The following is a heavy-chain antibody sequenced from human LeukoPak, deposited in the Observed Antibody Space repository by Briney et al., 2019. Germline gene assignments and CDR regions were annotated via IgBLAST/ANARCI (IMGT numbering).Heavy chain of an antibody. V-gene: IGHV4-61*02. D-gene: IGHD1-26*01. Sequence: SETLSLTCTVSGYSISSGYYWGWIRQPAGKGLEWIGRIYTSGSTNYNPSLKSRVTISVDTSKNQFSLKLSSVTAADTAVYYCARAQTRYSGSYYVDYWGQGTLVTVSS. J-gene: IGHJ4*02. CDR2: IYTSGST. CDR3: ARAQTRYSGSYYVDY. CDR1: GYSISSGYY.